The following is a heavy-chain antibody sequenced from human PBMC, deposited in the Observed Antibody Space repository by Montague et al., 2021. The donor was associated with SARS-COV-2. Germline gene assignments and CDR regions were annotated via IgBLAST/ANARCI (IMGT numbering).Heavy chain of an antibody. CDR1: GFTFSSYS. V-gene: IGHV3-21*01. CDR3: ARDRGGSYPLDY. Sequence: SLRLSCAASGFTFSSYSMNWVRQAPGKGLEWVSSISSSSSYIYYADSVKGRFTISRDNAKNSLYLQMNSLRAEDTAVYYCARDRGGSYPLDYWSQGTLVTVSS. CDR2: ISSSSSYI. J-gene: IGHJ4*02. D-gene: IGHD1-26*01.